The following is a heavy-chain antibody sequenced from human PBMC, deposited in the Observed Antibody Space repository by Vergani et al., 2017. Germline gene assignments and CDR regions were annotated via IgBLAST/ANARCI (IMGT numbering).Heavy chain of an antibody. J-gene: IGHJ4*02. V-gene: IGHV5-51*01. CDR2: IYPADSDT. CDR3: ARHTTYTDS. Sequence: EVELVQSGPEMRKPGESLKISCKGSDYSFGNIWIGWVRQMPGKGLEWMGIIYPADSDTRYSPSFQGQVTISADKSISTAFLQWDSLKASDTALYYCARHTTYTDSWGQGTLVTVSS. D-gene: IGHD1-1*01. CDR1: DYSFGNIW.